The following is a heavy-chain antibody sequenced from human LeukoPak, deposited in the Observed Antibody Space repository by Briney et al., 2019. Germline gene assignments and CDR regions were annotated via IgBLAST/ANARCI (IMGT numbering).Heavy chain of an antibody. CDR3: ARSRSIGSGSYYANFDS. J-gene: IGHJ4*02. CDR1: GGSISSYY. CDR2: IDYSGKT. D-gene: IGHD3-10*01. V-gene: IGHV4-59*01. Sequence: SETLSLTCTVSGGSISSYYWSWIRQPPGKGLEWIGNIDYSGKTNYNPSLRSRVTISVDTSKNQFSLKLNSVTGADTAVYYCARSRSIGSGSYYANFDSWGQGTLVTVSS.